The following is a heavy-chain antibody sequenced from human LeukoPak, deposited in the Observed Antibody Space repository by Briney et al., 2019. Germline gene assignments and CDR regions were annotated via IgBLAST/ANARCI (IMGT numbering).Heavy chain of an antibody. V-gene: IGHV4-38-2*01. CDR3: ARYDSRGSGSTQLEY. D-gene: IGHD3-3*01. J-gene: IGHJ4*02. Sequence: SETLSLTCAVSGYSISIAYYWGWIRQPPGKGLEWIGRIFRGGSTSYNPSLKSRLTMSMDTSENQFSLQLTSVTAADTAVYYCARYDSRGSGSTQLEYWGQGILVTISS. CDR2: IFRGGST. CDR1: GYSISIAYY.